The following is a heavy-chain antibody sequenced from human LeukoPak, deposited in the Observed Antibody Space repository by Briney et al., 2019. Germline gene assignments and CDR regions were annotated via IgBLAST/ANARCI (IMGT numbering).Heavy chain of an antibody. Sequence: PGGSLRLSCAASGFTFSSYSMNWVRQAPGKGLEWVSSISSSSSYIYYADSVKGRFTISRDNAKNSLYLQMNSLRAEDTAVYYCASPRDYYDSSGYYFDYWGQGTLVTVSS. V-gene: IGHV3-21*01. CDR1: GFTFSSYS. J-gene: IGHJ4*02. CDR2: ISSSSSYI. D-gene: IGHD3-22*01. CDR3: ASPRDYYDSSGYYFDY.